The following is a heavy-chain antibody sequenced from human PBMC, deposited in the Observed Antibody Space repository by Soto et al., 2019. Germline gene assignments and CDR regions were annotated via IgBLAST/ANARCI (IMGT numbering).Heavy chain of an antibody. CDR3: ARGGYYEYFRY. CDR1: GCSMNTYF. J-gene: IGHJ1*01. D-gene: IGHD5-18*01. V-gene: IGHV4-59*01. CDR2: IYHSGST. Sequence: SDTLSLTCSFSGCSMNTYFWTSIRPPPGKGLEWIGHIYHSGSTYYNPSLKSRLTISGATSKNQLSLKLTSVTAADTAVYYCARGGYYEYFRYWGQGTPVTVSS.